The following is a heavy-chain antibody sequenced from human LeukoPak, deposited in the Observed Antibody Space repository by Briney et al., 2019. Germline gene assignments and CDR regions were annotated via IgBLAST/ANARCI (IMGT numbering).Heavy chain of an antibody. CDR3: ARDREYYYGSGSYYWFDP. CDR2: IYYCGST. Sequence: SETLSLTCTVSGGSISSYYWSWIRQPPGKGLEWIGYIYYCGSTNYNPSLKSRVTISVDTSKNQFSLKLSSVTAADTAVYYCARDREYYYGSGSYYWFDPWGQGTLVTVSS. V-gene: IGHV4-59*01. CDR1: GGSISSYY. D-gene: IGHD3-10*01. J-gene: IGHJ5*02.